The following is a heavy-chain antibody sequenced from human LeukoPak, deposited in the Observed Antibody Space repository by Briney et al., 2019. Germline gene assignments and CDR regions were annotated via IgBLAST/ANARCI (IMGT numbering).Heavy chain of an antibody. J-gene: IGHJ3*01. Sequence: PGGSLRLSCAASGLTFRNYAMTWVRQAPGKGLEWVSSITGGGIGTSYADSVKGRFTVYRDNSKNTLYLQTNSLRAGDTAVYYCAKDPNGDYVGAFDSWGQGTSVTVSS. CDR2: ITGGGIGT. D-gene: IGHD4-17*01. CDR1: GLTFRNYA. V-gene: IGHV3-23*01. CDR3: AKDPNGDYVGAFDS.